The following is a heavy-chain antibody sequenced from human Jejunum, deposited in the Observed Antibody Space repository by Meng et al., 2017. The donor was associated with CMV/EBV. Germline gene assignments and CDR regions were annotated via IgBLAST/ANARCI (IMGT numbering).Heavy chain of an antibody. D-gene: IGHD1-1*01. Sequence: LACADYGFTVHSHGMSWGREAAAERMGWVSCIYWDDCKTDYSNSVKDSFTISRGNEKNTLFLQMNSLRVEDTALYYCTKGSGLDKFDLWGQGTLVTVSS. CDR2: IYWDDCKT. V-gene: IGHV3-20*04. CDR1: GFTVHSHG. J-gene: IGHJ5*02. CDR3: TKGSGLDKFDL.